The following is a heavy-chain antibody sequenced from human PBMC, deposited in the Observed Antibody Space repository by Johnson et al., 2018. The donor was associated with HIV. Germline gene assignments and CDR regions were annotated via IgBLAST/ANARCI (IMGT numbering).Heavy chain of an antibody. CDR3: AKSERAAAVPDAFDI. V-gene: IGHV3-30*02. CDR1: GFTFSSYG. D-gene: IGHD6-13*01. J-gene: IGHJ3*02. CDR2: IRYDGSNK. Sequence: QVQLVESGGGVVQPGGSLRLSCAASGFTFSSYGMHWVRQAPGKGLELVAFIRYDGSNKYYADSVKGRFTISRDNSKNTLYLQMNSLRAEDTAVYYCAKSERAAAVPDAFDIWGQGTMVTVSS.